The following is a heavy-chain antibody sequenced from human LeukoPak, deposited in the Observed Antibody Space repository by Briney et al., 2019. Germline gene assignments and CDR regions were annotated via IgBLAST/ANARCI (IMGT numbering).Heavy chain of an antibody. J-gene: IGHJ4*02. Sequence: KASETLSLTCTVSGGSISSYYWSWLRQPPGKGLEWIGSIFYSGNTNYNPSLKSRVTISLDTSKNQVSLKLSSVTAADTAVYYCARGSSPFDYWGQGTLVTVSS. CDR1: GGSISSYY. V-gene: IGHV4-59*08. CDR2: IFYSGNT. CDR3: ARGSSPFDY.